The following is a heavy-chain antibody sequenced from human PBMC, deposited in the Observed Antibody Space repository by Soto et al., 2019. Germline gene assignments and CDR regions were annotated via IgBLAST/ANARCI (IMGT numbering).Heavy chain of an antibody. CDR1: GFNFRTFT. Sequence: GGSLRLSCASSGFNFRTFTMHWVRQAPGKGLEWVAGISYDGINAYYADSVKGRFAISRDNSKNTVSLQINSLRPADTAAYYCAKDGVNYASLSPVDYWGQGTLVTVSS. J-gene: IGHJ4*02. D-gene: IGHD2-2*01. V-gene: IGHV3-30*09. CDR2: ISYDGINA. CDR3: AKDGVNYASLSPVDY.